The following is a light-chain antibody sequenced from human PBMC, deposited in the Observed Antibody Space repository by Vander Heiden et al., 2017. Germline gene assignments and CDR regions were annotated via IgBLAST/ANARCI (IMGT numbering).Light chain of an antibody. Sequence: QSVLTQSPSASWTPGQRVTITCSGSSYNIGSNHVYWYRQLPGTAPKLLIYRNNQRPSGVPDRFSGSKSGTSASLAISGLRSEDEADYYCAAWDDSLSGVVFGGGTKLTVL. CDR2: RNN. J-gene: IGLJ2*01. CDR3: AAWDDSLSGVV. V-gene: IGLV1-47*01. CDR1: SYNIGSNH.